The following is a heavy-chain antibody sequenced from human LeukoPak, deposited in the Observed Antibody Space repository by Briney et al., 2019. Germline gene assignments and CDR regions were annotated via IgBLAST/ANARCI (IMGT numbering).Heavy chain of an antibody. CDR1: GGSFSGYY. J-gene: IGHJ4*02. CDR2: INHSGST. V-gene: IGHV4-34*01. Sequence: SETLSLTCAVYGGSFSGYYWSWIRQPPGKGLEWIGEINHSGSTNYNPSLKSRVTISVDTSKNQFSLKLSSVTAADTAVYYCAREGPFRRVNYWGQGTLVTISS. CDR3: AREGPFRRVNY.